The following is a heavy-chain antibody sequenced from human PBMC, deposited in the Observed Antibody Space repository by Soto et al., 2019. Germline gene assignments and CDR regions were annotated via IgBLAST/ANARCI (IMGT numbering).Heavy chain of an antibody. CDR2: VYYRGNT. Sequence: PSETLSLTCTVSGGSISRYYWTWIRQPPGKGLEWIGNVYYRGNTNYNPSLRSRVTISMDTSNNEFSLSLISMTAADTAVYYCAAGGFLHWFGPWGQGTLVTVSS. V-gene: IGHV4-59*01. J-gene: IGHJ5*02. CDR3: AAGGFLHWFGP. D-gene: IGHD3-16*01. CDR1: GGSISRYY.